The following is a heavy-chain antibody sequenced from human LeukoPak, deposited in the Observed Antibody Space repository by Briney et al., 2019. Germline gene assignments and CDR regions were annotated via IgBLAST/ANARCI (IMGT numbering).Heavy chain of an antibody. CDR2: ISSSSSYI. CDR1: GFTFSSYS. Sequence: GGSLSLSCAASGFTFSSYSMNWVRQAPGKGLEWVSSISSSSSYIYYADSVKGRFTISRDNAKNSLYLQMNSLRAEDTAVYYCASTIRVYSSGWYYFDYWGQGTLVTVSS. V-gene: IGHV3-21*01. CDR3: ASTIRVYSSGWYYFDY. D-gene: IGHD6-19*01. J-gene: IGHJ4*02.